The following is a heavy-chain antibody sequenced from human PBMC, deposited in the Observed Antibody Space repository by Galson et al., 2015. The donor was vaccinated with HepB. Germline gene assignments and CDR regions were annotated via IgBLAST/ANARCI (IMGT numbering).Heavy chain of an antibody. J-gene: IGHJ4*02. CDR2: IDWDDDK. CDR3: ARMNAAAVTDY. V-gene: IGHV2-70*11. D-gene: IGHD6-13*01. CDR1: GFSLSTSGMC. Sequence: PALVKPTQTLTLTCTFSGFSLSTSGMCVNWIRQPPGKALEWLARIDWDDDKYYSTSLQTRLTISKDTSKNQVVLTMTNMDPVDTATYYCARMNAAAVTDYWGQGTLVTVSS.